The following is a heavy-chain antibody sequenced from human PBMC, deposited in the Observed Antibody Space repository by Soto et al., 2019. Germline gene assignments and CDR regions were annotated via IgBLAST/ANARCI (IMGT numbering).Heavy chain of an antibody. CDR3: ARDDYDSSGYYYFDY. CDR1: GFTFSGYG. D-gene: IGHD3-22*01. V-gene: IGHV3-33*01. J-gene: IGHJ4*02. Sequence: QVQLVESGGGVVQPGRSLRLSCVVSGFTFSGYGMHWVRQAPGKGLEWVAVIWYDGNDKYYGDSVKGRFTISRDNSKNTLQLQMNSLRDEDTAVYYCARDDYDSSGYYYFDYWGQGTLVTVSS. CDR2: IWYDGNDK.